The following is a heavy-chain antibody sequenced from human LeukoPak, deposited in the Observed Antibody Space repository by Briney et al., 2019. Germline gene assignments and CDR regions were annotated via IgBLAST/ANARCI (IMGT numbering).Heavy chain of an antibody. CDR3: ASFTVVTPGGSFDY. Sequence: SETLSLTCTVSGGSISSYYWSWIRQPPGKGLEWIGYNYYSGSTNYNPSLKSRVTISVDTSKNQFSLKLSSVTAADTAVYYCASFTVVTPGGSFDYWGQGTLVTVSS. CDR1: GGSISSYY. J-gene: IGHJ4*02. V-gene: IGHV4-59*08. D-gene: IGHD4-23*01. CDR2: NYYSGST.